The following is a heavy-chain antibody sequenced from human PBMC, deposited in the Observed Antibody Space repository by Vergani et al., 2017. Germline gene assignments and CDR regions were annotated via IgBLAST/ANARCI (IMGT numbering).Heavy chain of an antibody. D-gene: IGHD3-3*01. CDR1: GFTFDDYA. Sequence: EVQLVESGGGVVQPGGSLRLSCAASGFTFDDYAMHWVRQAPGKGLEWVSLISGDGGSTYYADSVKGRFTISRDNSKNSLYLQMNSLRTEDTALYYCAKGGDFWNSYYYYYYMDVWGKGTTVTVSS. V-gene: IGHV3-43*02. CDR2: ISGDGGST. CDR3: AKGGDFWNSYYYYYYMDV. J-gene: IGHJ6*03.